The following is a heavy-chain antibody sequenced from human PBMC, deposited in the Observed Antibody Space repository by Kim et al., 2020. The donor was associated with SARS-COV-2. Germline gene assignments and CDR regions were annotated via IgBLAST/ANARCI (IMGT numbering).Heavy chain of an antibody. CDR3: ARDRVTMVRGEVPTYYY. Sequence: GGSLRLSCAASGFTFSSYAMHWVRQAPGKGLEWVAVISYDGSNKYYADSVKGRFTISRDNSKNTLYLQMNSLRAEDTAVYYCARDRVTMVRGEVPTYYY. V-gene: IGHV3-30*04. CDR1: GFTFSSYA. J-gene: IGHJ6*01. CDR2: ISYDGSNK. D-gene: IGHD3-10*01.